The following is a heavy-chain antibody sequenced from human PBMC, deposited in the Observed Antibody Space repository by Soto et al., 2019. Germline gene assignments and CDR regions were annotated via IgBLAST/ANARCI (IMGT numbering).Heavy chain of an antibody. V-gene: IGHV1-69*02. D-gene: IGHD2-2*01. CDR1: GATFSTYT. CDR3: ARDRDQLPTD. CDR2: IIPMLGIA. J-gene: IGHJ1*01. Sequence: QVQLVQSGAEVKKPGSSVKVSCRASGATFSTYTIIWVRQAPGQGLEWVGRIIPMLGIANYAQRFQGRVTITADKSTSTGYMELSSLRSEDTAVYYCARDRDQLPTDWGQGTLVTVSS.